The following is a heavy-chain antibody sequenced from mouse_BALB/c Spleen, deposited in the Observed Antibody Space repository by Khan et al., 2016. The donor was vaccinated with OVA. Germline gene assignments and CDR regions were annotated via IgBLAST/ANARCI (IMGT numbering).Heavy chain of an antibody. D-gene: IGHD1-1*01. J-gene: IGHJ3*01. CDR2: ILPGSNSS. CDR3: ARGNYYGSTSWFGY. Sequence: VQLQESGAELMKPGASVKISCKATGYTFSSYWIEWVKQRPGHGLEWIGEILPGSNSSNYNERFKGKATITAETSSNTAYMQLSSLISEDSAIYYCARGNYYGSTSWFGYWGQGTLVTVSA. CDR1: GYTFSSYW. V-gene: IGHV1-9*01.